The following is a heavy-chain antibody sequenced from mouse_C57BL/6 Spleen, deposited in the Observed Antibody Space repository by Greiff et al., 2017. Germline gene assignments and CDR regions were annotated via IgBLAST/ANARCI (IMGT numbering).Heavy chain of an antibody. Sequence: QVQLQQPGTELVKPGASVKLSCKASGYTFTSYWMHWVKQRPGQGLEWIGNINPSNGGTNYNEKFKSKATLTVDKSSSTAYMQLSSLTSEDSAVYYCAREGIYYDYSPWFAYWGQGTLVTVSA. D-gene: IGHD2-4*01. CDR3: AREGIYYDYSPWFAY. V-gene: IGHV1-53*01. CDR2: INPSNGGT. CDR1: GYTFTSYW. J-gene: IGHJ3*01.